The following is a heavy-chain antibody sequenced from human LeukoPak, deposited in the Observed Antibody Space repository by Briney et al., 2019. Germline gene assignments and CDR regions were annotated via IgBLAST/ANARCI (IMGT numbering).Heavy chain of an antibody. CDR1: GFTFSSYS. CDR2: ISSSSSYI. Sequence: GGSLGLSCAASGFTFSSYSMNWVRQAPGKGLEWVSSISSSSSYIYYADSVKGRFTISRDNSKNTLYLQMNSLRAEDTAVYYCAKDLSSSRDDYWGQGTLVTVSS. CDR3: AKDLSSSRDDY. V-gene: IGHV3-21*04. J-gene: IGHJ4*02. D-gene: IGHD6-6*01.